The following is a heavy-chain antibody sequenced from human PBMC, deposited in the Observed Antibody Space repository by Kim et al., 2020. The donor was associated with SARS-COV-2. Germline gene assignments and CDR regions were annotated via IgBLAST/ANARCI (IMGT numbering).Heavy chain of an antibody. D-gene: IGHD3-22*01. CDR3: AKGERITMIVVVTLFDY. V-gene: IGHV3-23*01. CDR1: GFTFSSYA. CDR2: ISGSGGST. Sequence: GGSLRLSCAASGFTFSSYAMSWVRQAPGKGLEWVSAISGSGGSTYYADSVKGRLPIPRDNSKNTLYLQMNSLRAEDTAVYYCAKGERITMIVVVTLFDYWGQGTLVTVSS. J-gene: IGHJ4*02.